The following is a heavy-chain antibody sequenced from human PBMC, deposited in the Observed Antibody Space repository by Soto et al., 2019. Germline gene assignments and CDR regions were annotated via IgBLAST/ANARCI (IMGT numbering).Heavy chain of an antibody. CDR2: IYHSGST. CDR3: ARDLKTYSSSWPFDY. J-gene: IGHJ4*02. CDR1: GYSISSGYY. D-gene: IGHD6-13*01. V-gene: IGHV4-38-2*02. Sequence: PSETPSLTCAVSGYSISSGYYWGWIRQPPGKGLEWIGSIYHSGSTYYNPSLKSRVTISVDTSKNQFSLKLSSVTAADTAVYYCARDLKTYSSSWPFDYWGQGTLVTVSS.